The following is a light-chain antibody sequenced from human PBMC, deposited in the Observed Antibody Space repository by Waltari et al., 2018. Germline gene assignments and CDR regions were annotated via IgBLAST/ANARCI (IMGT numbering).Light chain of an antibody. CDR2: DAS. Sequence: EIVLTQSPATLSLSPGERAPLSCRASQSISNNLPWYQQKPGQAPRLVIYDASNRATGIPARFSGSGSGTDFTLTISTLEPEDSAVYYCQQRANWPPGAAFGQGTKVEIK. J-gene: IGKJ1*01. CDR1: QSISNN. CDR3: QQRANWPPGAA. V-gene: IGKV3-11*01.